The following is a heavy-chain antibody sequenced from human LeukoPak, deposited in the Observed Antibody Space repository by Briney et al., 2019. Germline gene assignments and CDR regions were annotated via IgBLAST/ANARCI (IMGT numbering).Heavy chain of an antibody. Sequence: SETLSLTCTVSGGSFSSSSYYWVWIRQPPGTGLEWMGSMYYSGSTYYNPSLKSRVSISVDTSKNQFSLKLSSVTAADTAVYYCARYCSSTSCYPRRGYWGQGTLVTVSS. CDR3: ARYCSSTSCYPRRGY. D-gene: IGHD2-2*01. J-gene: IGHJ4*02. V-gene: IGHV4-39*01. CDR2: MYYSGST. CDR1: GGSFSSSSYY.